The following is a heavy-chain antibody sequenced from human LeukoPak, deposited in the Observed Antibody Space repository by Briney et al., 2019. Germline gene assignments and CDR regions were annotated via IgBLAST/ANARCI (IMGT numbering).Heavy chain of an antibody. D-gene: IGHD2-2*01. J-gene: IGHJ4*02. V-gene: IGHV3-23*01. CDR3: AKVRGIVVLPVSDY. CDR1: GFTFSNYA. Sequence: SGGSLRLSCAASGFTFSNYAMTWVRQAPGKGLEWVSAISGGGGTTYYADSVKDRFTISRDISKSTLYLQMNSLRAGDTAVYYCAKVRGIVVLPVSDYWGQGTLVTVSS. CDR2: ISGGGGTT.